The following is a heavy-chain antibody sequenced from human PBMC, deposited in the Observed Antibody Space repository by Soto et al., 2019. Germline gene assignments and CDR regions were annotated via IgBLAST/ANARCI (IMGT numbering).Heavy chain of an antibody. D-gene: IGHD2-15*01. J-gene: IGHJ4*02. CDR3: VTRYCGGGTCSLGFDY. CDR2: ISWNSDVI. CDR1: GFNFDDYA. V-gene: IGHV3-9*01. Sequence: EVQLVESGGGLVQPGRSLRLSCAGSGFNFDDYAMHWVRQAPGKGLEWVSAISWNSDVIAYADSVRGRFTISRDNAKNSLYLQMNSLRAEDTAFYYCVTRYCGGGTCSLGFDYWGQGNLVTVSS.